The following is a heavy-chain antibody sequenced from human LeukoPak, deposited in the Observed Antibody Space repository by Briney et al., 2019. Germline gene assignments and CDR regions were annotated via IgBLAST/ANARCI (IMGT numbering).Heavy chain of an antibody. CDR2: ISGSGGST. Sequence: GESLKISCAASGFTFSSYAMSWVRQAPGKGLEWVSAISGSGGSTYYADSVKGRFTISRDNSKNTLYLQMNSLRAEDTAVYYCAKTNWGKYYYWGQGTLVTVSS. J-gene: IGHJ4*02. D-gene: IGHD7-27*01. V-gene: IGHV3-23*01. CDR1: GFTFSSYA. CDR3: AKTNWGKYYY.